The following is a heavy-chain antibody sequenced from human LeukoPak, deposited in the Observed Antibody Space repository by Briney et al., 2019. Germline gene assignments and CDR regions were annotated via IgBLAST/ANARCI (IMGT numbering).Heavy chain of an antibody. Sequence: GGSLRLSCAAPGFTFSSYSMTWVRQAPGEGLQWVSYISSDGATTYYADSVKGRFIISRDNAKNSLFLQINSLRAEDTAVYYCAGSTLWSGIFQYWGQGTLVTVSS. V-gene: IGHV3-48*04. CDR2: ISSDGATT. J-gene: IGHJ1*01. D-gene: IGHD3-3*01. CDR3: AGSTLWSGIFQY. CDR1: GFTFSSYS.